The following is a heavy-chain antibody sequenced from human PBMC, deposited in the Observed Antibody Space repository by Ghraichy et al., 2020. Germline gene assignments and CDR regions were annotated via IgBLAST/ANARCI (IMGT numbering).Heavy chain of an antibody. CDR2: IYYSGST. Sequence: SETLSLTCTVSGGSISSYYWSWIRQPPGKGLEWIGYIYYSGSTNYNPSLKSRVTISVDTSKNQFSLKLSSVTAADTAVYYCARGLAVAGPWTSWYFDLWGRGTLVTVSS. CDR3: ARGLAVAGPWTSWYFDL. D-gene: IGHD6-19*01. J-gene: IGHJ2*01. V-gene: IGHV4-59*01. CDR1: GGSISSYY.